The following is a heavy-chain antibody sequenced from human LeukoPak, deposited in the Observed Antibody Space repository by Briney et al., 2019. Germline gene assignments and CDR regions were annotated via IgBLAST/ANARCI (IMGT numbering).Heavy chain of an antibody. V-gene: IGHV1-69*04. J-gene: IGHJ5*02. CDR2: IIPILGIA. D-gene: IGHD6-13*01. CDR3: ARDPEIAAAGGNWFDP. CDR1: GGTFSSYA. Sequence: GSSVKVSCKASGGTFSSYAISWVRQAPGQGLEWMGRIIPILGIANYAQKSQGRVTITADKSTSTAYMELSSLRAEDTAVYYCARDPEIAAAGGNWFDPWGQGTLVTVSS.